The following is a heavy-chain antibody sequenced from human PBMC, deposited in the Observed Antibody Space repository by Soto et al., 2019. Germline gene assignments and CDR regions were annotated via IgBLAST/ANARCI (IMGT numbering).Heavy chain of an antibody. CDR3: ARDPLWNGPCDY. J-gene: IGHJ4*02. V-gene: IGHV1-18*04. CDR1: GYTFTSYG. CDR2: INTYNGNR. Sequence: QVPLVQSGAEVKKPGASVNVSCKTAGYTFTSYGISWVRQAPGQGLEWMAWINTYNGNRIYAQEVEGRVSMTTDTSTGTAYMELKNLNSDDTAMYYCARDPLWNGPCDYWGQGTLVTVSS. D-gene: IGHD3-3*01.